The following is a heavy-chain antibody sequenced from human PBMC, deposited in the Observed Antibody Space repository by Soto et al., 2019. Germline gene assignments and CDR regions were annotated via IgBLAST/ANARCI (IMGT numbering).Heavy chain of an antibody. CDR1: GFSLTTRGVG. CDR2: IYWDDDK. CDR3: AHIPTYYQYAWFDP. D-gene: IGHD3-16*01. J-gene: IGHJ5*02. V-gene: IGHV2-5*02. Sequence: QITLKESGPTLVKPTQTLTLTCTFSGFSLTTRGVGVGWIRQPPGKALECLALIYWDDDKRYSPSLQSRLSITKDTSKNQVVLTMTNVDPVDTATYYCAHIPTYYQYAWFDPWGQGTLVSVSS.